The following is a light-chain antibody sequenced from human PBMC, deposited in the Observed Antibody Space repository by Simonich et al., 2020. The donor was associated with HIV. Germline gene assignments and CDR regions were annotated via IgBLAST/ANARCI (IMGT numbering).Light chain of an antibody. CDR2: AAS. CDR3: QQSYSTPPYT. V-gene: IGKV1-39*01. J-gene: IGKJ2*01. Sequence: DIQMTQTPSSLSASVGDRVTITCRANPVLSSYVNWYQQKPGKAPKLLIYAASRLQSGVPSRFSGSGSGTDFTLTISSLQPEDFATYYCQQSYSTPPYTFGQGTKLEIK. CDR1: PVLSSY.